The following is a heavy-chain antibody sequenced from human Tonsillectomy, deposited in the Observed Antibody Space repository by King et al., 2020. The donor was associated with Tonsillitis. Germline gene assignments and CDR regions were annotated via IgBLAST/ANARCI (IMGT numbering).Heavy chain of an antibody. V-gene: IGHV1-69*01. CDR3: AREDVVVPVDTPPA. J-gene: IGHJ5*02. CDR2: IIPIFGTA. Sequence: AQLVQSGAEVKKPGSSVKVSCKASGGTFSSYAISWVRQAPGQGLEWMGGIIPIFGTANYPQKFQGRVTITADEPTSTAYMELSSLRSEDTAVYYCAREDVVVPVDTPPAWGQGTLVTVSS. D-gene: IGHD2-2*01. CDR1: GGTFSSYA.